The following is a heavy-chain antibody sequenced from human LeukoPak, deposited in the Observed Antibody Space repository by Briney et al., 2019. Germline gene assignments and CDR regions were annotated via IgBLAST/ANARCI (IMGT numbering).Heavy chain of an antibody. V-gene: IGHV4-34*01. Sequence: SETLSLTCAVYGGSFSGYYWSWIRQPPGKGLEWIGEINHSGSTNYNPSLKSRVTISVDTSKNQFSLKLNSVTAADTAVYYCVSYYSTSGSYYNGLDFWGQGTLVTVSS. CDR2: INHSGST. D-gene: IGHD3-10*01. CDR1: GGSFSGYY. J-gene: IGHJ4*02. CDR3: VSYYSTSGSYYNGLDF.